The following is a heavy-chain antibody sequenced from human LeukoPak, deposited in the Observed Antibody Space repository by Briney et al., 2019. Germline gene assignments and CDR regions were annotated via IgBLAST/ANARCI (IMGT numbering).Heavy chain of an antibody. CDR2: IWSAGSIQ. CDR1: GFTFSNYD. D-gene: IGHD5-12*01. Sequence: SLRLSCATSGFTFSNYDIHWVRQPPGKGLDYVAVIWSAGSIQYYADSVKGRFTISGDNSKSTLFLQMNSLRAEDTAVYYCARGNGYDLDFDYWGQGTLVTVSS. CDR3: ARGNGYDLDFDY. V-gene: IGHV3-33*08. J-gene: IGHJ4*02.